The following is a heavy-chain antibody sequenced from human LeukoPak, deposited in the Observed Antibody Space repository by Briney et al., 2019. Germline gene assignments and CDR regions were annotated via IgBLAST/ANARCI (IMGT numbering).Heavy chain of an antibody. CDR3: ARGGSRGENYFDY. V-gene: IGHV1-69*05. CDR1: GDTFSSYA. CDR2: IIPIFGTA. Sequence: SVKVSCTASGDTFSSYAISWVRQAPGQGLEWMGRIIPIFGTANYAQKFQGRVTITTDESTSTAYMELSSLRSEDTAVYYCARGGSRGENYFDYWGQGTLVTVSS. J-gene: IGHJ4*02. D-gene: IGHD6-13*01.